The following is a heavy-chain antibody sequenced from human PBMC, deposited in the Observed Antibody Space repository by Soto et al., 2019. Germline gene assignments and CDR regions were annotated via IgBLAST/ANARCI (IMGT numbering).Heavy chain of an antibody. CDR1: GDSVSGNSAA. V-gene: IGHV6-1*01. CDR3: ARVRGRDRYYYYGMDV. D-gene: IGHD2-21*02. Sequence: SQTLSLTCAISGDSVSGNSAAWNWIRQSPSRGLEWLGRTYYRSKWYNDYAVSVRSRITINPDTSRNQFSLQLNSVPPEDTAVYYXARVRGRDRYYYYGMDVWGLGTTVTVSS. J-gene: IGHJ6*02. CDR2: TYYRSKWYN.